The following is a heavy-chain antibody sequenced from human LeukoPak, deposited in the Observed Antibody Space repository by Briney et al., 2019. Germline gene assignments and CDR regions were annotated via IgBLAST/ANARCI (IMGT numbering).Heavy chain of an antibody. CDR2: IGTAADT. CDR1: GFSFSDYD. CDR3: ARENFDP. Sequence: GGSLRLSCAASGFSFSDYDFHWVRQATGKGLEWVSGIGTAADTYYADSVKGRFTISRENAKNSLYLQMNSLRGEDTAVYYCARENFDPWGQGTQVTVSS. V-gene: IGHV3-13*04. J-gene: IGHJ5*02.